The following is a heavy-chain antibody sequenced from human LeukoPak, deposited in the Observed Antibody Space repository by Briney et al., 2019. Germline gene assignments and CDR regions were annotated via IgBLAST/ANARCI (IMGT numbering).Heavy chain of an antibody. CDR1: GGSITSSSYY. CDR3: ARDAGGYSYGLENYFDY. J-gene: IGHJ4*02. Sequence: PSETLSLTCTVSGGSITSSSYYWGWIRQPPGKGLEWIASIYYSGSTYYNPSLKSRVTISVDTSKNQFSLKLNSVTAADTAVYYCARDAGGYSYGLENYFDYWGQGTLVTVSS. V-gene: IGHV4-39*07. D-gene: IGHD5-18*01. CDR2: IYYSGST.